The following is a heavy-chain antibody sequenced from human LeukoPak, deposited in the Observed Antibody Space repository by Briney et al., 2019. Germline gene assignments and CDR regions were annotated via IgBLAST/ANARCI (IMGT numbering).Heavy chain of an antibody. CDR3: ARDKDRYGSGPFDH. Sequence: ASVKVSCKASGYTFTRYFIHWVRQAPGQGLEWMGWINPNSGVATYAQKFRGLVTLTRDTSIITAYMEVSSLRFDDTAIYYCARDKDRYGSGPFDHWGHGSLVTVSS. V-gene: IGHV1-2*04. J-gene: IGHJ4*01. D-gene: IGHD3-10*01. CDR2: INPNSGVA. CDR1: GYTFTRYF.